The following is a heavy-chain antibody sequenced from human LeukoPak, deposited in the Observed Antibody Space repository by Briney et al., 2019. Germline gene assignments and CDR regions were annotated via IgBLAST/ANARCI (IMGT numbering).Heavy chain of an antibody. CDR3: ARLGSHYYDSSPFDY. J-gene: IGHJ4*02. CDR1: GGSVSSHY. D-gene: IGHD3-22*01. Sequence: PSETLSLTCTVSGGSVSSHYWSWIRQPPGKGLEWIGYIYYSGSTNYNPSLKSRVTISVDTSKNQFSLKLSPVTAADTAVYYCARLGSHYYDSSPFDYWGQGTLVTVSS. CDR2: IYYSGST. V-gene: IGHV4-59*02.